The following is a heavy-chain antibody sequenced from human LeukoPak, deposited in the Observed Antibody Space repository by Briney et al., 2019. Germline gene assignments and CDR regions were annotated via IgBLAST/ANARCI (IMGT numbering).Heavy chain of an antibody. Sequence: PSETLSLTCTVSGGSISSYYWSWIRQPPGKGLEWIGEINHSGSTNYNPSLKSRVTISVDTSKNQFSLKLSSVTAADTAVYYCARGYDSSRRYYFDYWGQGTLVTVSS. CDR1: GGSISSYY. V-gene: IGHV4-34*01. J-gene: IGHJ4*02. CDR2: INHSGST. D-gene: IGHD3-22*01. CDR3: ARGYDSSRRYYFDY.